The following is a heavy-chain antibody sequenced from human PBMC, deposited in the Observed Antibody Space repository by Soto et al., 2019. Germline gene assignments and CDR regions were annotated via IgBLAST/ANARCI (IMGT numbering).Heavy chain of an antibody. CDR1: GDTFTSNY. CDR3: ARAPRDTSFFGGVISFGYYGMDV. CDR2: INPSGGST. D-gene: IGHD3-16*01. Sequence: GASVKVSCKASGDTFTSNYMHWVRQAPGQGLEWMGIINPSGGSTSYAQKFQGRVTMTRDTSTSTVYMELSSLRSEDTAVYYCARAPRDTSFFGGVISFGYYGMDVWGQGTTVTVSS. J-gene: IGHJ6*02. V-gene: IGHV1-46*01.